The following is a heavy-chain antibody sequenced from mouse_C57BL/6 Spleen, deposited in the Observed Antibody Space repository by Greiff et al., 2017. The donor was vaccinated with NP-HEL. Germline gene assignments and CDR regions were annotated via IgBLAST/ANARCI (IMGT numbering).Heavy chain of an antibody. J-gene: IGHJ4*01. D-gene: IGHD2-1*01. CDR2: IDPSDSET. Sequence: QVQLQQPGAELVRPGSSVKLSCKASGYTFTSYWMHWVKQRPLQGLEWIGNIDPSDSETHYNQKFKDKATLTVDKSSSTAYMQLSSLTSEVSAVYDCARDGNYHYAMDYWGQGTSVTVSS. CDR3: ARDGNYHYAMDY. CDR1: GYTFTSYW. V-gene: IGHV1-52*01.